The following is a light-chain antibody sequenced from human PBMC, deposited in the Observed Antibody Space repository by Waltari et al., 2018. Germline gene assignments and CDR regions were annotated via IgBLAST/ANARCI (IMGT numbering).Light chain of an antibody. V-gene: IGLV1-40*01. CDR3: LSYDSSLSAWV. Sequence: QSVLTQPPSVSGAPGQRVTISCTGRCSNIGGYYVSWYQQLPGTTPKVFIYQDNKRPSGVSDRFSGSKSGTSASLTITGLQTEDEADYYCLSYDSSLSAWVFGGGTRLTVL. CDR2: QDN. CDR1: CSNIGGYY. J-gene: IGLJ2*01.